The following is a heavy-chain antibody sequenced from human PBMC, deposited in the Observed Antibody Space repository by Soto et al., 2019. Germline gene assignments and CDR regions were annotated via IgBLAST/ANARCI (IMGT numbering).Heavy chain of an antibody. CDR3: ASQKLDIPAYFDY. V-gene: IGHV4-4*02. D-gene: IGHD6-13*01. J-gene: IGHJ4*02. CDR2: IHHSETT. Sequence: SETLSLTFAVPGPSINSRNGWTSSRQSPGKGLEWIGEIHHSETTNYNPSLSSRVTISVDKSKNQFSLKLTSVTAADTADYYCASQKLDIPAYFDYWGQGTLVTVS. CDR1: GPSINSRNG.